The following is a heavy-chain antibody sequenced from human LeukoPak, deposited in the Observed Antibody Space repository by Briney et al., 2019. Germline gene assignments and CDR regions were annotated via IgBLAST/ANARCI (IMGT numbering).Heavy chain of an antibody. V-gene: IGHV4-39*07. Sequence: SETLSLTCTVSGGSISSSSYYWGWIRQPPGKGLEWIGSIYYSGSTYYNPSLKSRVTISVDTSKNQFSLKLSSVTAADTAVYYCARDQVQRYCSGGSCYSGQAFDIWGQGAMVTVSS. J-gene: IGHJ3*02. CDR3: ARDQVQRYCSGGSCYSGQAFDI. CDR1: GGSISSSSYY. CDR2: IYYSGST. D-gene: IGHD2-15*01.